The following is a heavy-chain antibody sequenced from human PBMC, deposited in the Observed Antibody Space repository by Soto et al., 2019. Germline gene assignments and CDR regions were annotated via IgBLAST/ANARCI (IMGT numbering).Heavy chain of an antibody. V-gene: IGHV3-9*01. CDR3: AKGRWELLGWFDP. CDR1: GFTFDDYA. J-gene: IGHJ5*02. Sequence: EVQLVESGGGLVQPGRSLRLSCAASGFTFDDYAMHWVRQAPGKGLEWVSGISWNSGSIGYADSVKGRFTISRDNAKNYPYLQMNSLRAEDTALYYCAKGRWELLGWFDPWGQGTLFTVSS. D-gene: IGHD1-26*01. CDR2: ISWNSGSI.